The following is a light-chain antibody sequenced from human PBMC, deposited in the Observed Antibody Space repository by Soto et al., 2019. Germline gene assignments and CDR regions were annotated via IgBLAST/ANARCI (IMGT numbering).Light chain of an antibody. CDR1: QTVRNNY. CDR3: QQRSNWPPAMT. V-gene: IGKV3D-20*02. CDR2: DAS. J-gene: IGKJ1*01. Sequence: VLTQSPGTLSLSPGKSATLSCRDSQTVRNNYLAWYQQKPGQAPRLLIYDASSRATGIPERFSGSGSGTDFTLIISSLEPEDFAVYYCQQRSNWPPAMTFGQGTKVDIK.